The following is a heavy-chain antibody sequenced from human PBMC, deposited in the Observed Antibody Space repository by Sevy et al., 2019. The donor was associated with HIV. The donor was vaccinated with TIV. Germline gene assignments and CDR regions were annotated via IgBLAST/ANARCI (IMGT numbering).Heavy chain of an antibody. D-gene: IGHD3-9*01. CDR1: GFTFSDYY. V-gene: IGHV3-11*01. CDR3: ARDRYDILTGYLPPYYYGMDV. J-gene: IGHJ6*02. Sequence: GGSLRLSCAASGFTFSDYYMSWIRQAPGKGLEWVSYISSSGSTKYYADSVKGRFTICRDNAKNSLYLQMNSLRAEDTAVYYCARDRYDILTGYLPPYYYGMDVWGQGTTVTVSS. CDR2: ISSSGSTK.